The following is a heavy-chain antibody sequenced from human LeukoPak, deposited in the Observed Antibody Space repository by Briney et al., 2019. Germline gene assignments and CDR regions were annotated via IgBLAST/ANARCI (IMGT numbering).Heavy chain of an antibody. J-gene: IGHJ4*02. CDR2: IGGNGGDI. CDR3: AKGGNPARTSYHLDS. V-gene: IGHV3-23*01. Sequence: LPGGSPRLSCVASGFTFSTYAMSWVRQAPGKGLEWVSVIGGNGGDIYNADSVKGRFTISRDNSKNTLYLQMNSLRAEDTAMYYCAKGGNPARTSYHLDSWGQGTLVTVSS. CDR1: GFTFSTYA.